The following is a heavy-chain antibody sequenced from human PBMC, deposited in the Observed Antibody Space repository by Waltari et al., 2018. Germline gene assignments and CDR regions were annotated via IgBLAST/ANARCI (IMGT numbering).Heavy chain of an antibody. D-gene: IGHD1-20*01. CDR2: IYHSGIT. J-gene: IGHJ4*02. CDR1: GYSISSGYY. Sequence: QVQLQESGPGLVKPSETLSLTCSVSGYSISSGYYWGGIRQPPGKGLEWIGSIYHSGITFYNPSLKSRVTISVDTSKNQFSLKLSSVTAADTAVYYCARDTPAPRITGATSVDYWGQGTLVTVSS. V-gene: IGHV4-38-2*02. CDR3: ARDTPAPRITGATSVDY.